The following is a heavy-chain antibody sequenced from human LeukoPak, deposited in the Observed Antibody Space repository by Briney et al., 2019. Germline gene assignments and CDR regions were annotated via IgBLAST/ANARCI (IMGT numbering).Heavy chain of an antibody. Sequence: GGSLRLSCAASGFTFSTYWMSWVRQAPGKGLEWVANIKQDGSEKNYVDSVKGRFTISRDNAKNSLYLQMNSLRAEDTAVYYCAKGDYYDLDYWGQGTLVTVSS. CDR1: GFTFSTYW. CDR2: IKQDGSEK. CDR3: AKGDYYDLDY. J-gene: IGHJ4*02. V-gene: IGHV3-7*05. D-gene: IGHD3-22*01.